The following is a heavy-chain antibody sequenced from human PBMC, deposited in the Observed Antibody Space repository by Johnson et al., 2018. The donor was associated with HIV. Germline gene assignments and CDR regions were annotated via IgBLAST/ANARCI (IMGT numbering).Heavy chain of an antibody. Sequence: VQLVESGGGLVKPGGSLRLSCAASGFTFSNAWMSWVRQAPGKGLEWVGRIKSKTDGGTTDYAAPVKGRFTISRDDSKNTLYLQMNSLRAEDTALYYCAKDTTFSSSHAFDIWGQGTMVTVSS. D-gene: IGHD6-6*01. CDR1: GFTFSNAW. J-gene: IGHJ3*02. CDR2: IKSKTDGGTT. CDR3: AKDTTFSSSHAFDI. V-gene: IGHV3-15*05.